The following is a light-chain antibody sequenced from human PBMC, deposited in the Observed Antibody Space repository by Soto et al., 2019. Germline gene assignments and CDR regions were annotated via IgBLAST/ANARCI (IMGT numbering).Light chain of an antibody. V-gene: IGKV3-20*01. Sequence: EIVLTQSPGTLSLSPGERATLSCRASQSVSNNYLAWYQQKPGQAPRLLIYGASNRATVIPDRFSGGGSGTVFTLTISRLEAEDFAVYYCQQYGSSGTFGQGTKVEIK. CDR1: QSVSNNY. J-gene: IGKJ1*01. CDR3: QQYGSSGT. CDR2: GAS.